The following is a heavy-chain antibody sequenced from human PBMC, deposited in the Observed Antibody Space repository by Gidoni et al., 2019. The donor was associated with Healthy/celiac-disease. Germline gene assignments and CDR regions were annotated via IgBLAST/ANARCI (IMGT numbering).Heavy chain of an antibody. J-gene: IGHJ4*02. D-gene: IGHD4-17*01. CDR3: ARAPYGDYFDY. Sequence: VQLVETGGGLIQPGGSLSLSCAASGFTVSSNYMSWVRQAPGKGLEWVSVIYSGGSTYYADSVKGRFTISRDNSKNTLYLQMNSLRAEDTAVYYCARAPYGDYFDYWGQGTLVTVSS. CDR2: IYSGGST. CDR1: GFTVSSNY. V-gene: IGHV3-53*02.